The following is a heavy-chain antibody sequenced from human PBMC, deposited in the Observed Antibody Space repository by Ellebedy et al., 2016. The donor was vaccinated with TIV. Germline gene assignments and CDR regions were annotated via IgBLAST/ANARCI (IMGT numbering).Heavy chain of an antibody. Sequence: PGGSLRLSCAASGFTFSSYAMSWVRQAPGKGLEWVSSISGNGGRTDYADSVKGRFTISRDNSNNSLYLQMNSLRAEDTAVNYCAKGSQWLGRTCFDYWGQGTLVTVSS. CDR3: AKGSQWLGRTCFDY. J-gene: IGHJ4*02. V-gene: IGHV3-23*01. CDR1: GFTFSSYA. CDR2: ISGNGGRT. D-gene: IGHD6-19*01.